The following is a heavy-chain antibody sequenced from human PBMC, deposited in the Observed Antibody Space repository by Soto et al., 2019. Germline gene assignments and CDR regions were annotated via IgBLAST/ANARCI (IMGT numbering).Heavy chain of an antibody. Sequence: GGSLRLSCAASGFTFGNYAINWVRQAPGKGLEWVGLIRNQTYSGATEYAASMKGRFTTSRDDSKNIAYLQMNSLKTEDSAVYYCTRAESPNIAYFFDYWGQGTLVTVSS. CDR1: GFTFGNYA. CDR3: TRAESPNIAYFFDY. J-gene: IGHJ4*02. V-gene: IGHV3-49*04. CDR2: IRNQTYSGAT.